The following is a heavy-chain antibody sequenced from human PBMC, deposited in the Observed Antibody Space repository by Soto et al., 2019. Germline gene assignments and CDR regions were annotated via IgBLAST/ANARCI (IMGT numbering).Heavy chain of an antibody. J-gene: IGHJ6*02. CDR3: ARDVKDTAMDYYYYGMDA. CDR2: IYYSGST. D-gene: IGHD5-18*01. V-gene: IGHV4-59*01. CDR1: GGSISSYY. Sequence: SETLSLTCTVSGGSISSYYWSWIRQPPGKGLEWIGYIYYSGSTNYNPSLKSRVTISVDTSKNQFSLKLSSVTAADTAVYYCARDVKDTAMDYYYYGMDAWGQGTTVTVSS.